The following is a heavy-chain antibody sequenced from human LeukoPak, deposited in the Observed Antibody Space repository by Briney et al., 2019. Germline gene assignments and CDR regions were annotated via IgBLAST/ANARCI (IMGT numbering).Heavy chain of an antibody. D-gene: IGHD4-17*01. CDR2: IIPIFATA. CDR1: GGTFSSYA. Sequence: GASVKVSCKASGGTFSSYAISWVRQAPGQGLEWMGGIIPIFATANYAQKFQGRVTMTEDTSTDTAYMELSSLRSEDTAVYYCATDTPGYGDYGYWGQGTLVTVSS. J-gene: IGHJ4*02. V-gene: IGHV1-69*06. CDR3: ATDTPGYGDYGY.